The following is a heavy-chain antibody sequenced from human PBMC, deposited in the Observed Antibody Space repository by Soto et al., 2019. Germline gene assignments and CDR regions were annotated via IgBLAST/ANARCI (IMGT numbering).Heavy chain of an antibody. CDR1: GFTFSSYG. Sequence: QVQLVESGGGVVQPGRSLRLSCAASGFTFSSYGMHWVRQAPGKGLEWVAVIWYDGSNKYYADSVKGRFTISRDNSKNTLYLQMNSLRAEDTAVYYCARENYGSGSYRWFDPWGQGTLVTVSS. CDR2: IWYDGSNK. J-gene: IGHJ5*02. V-gene: IGHV3-33*01. D-gene: IGHD3-10*01. CDR3: ARENYGSGSYRWFDP.